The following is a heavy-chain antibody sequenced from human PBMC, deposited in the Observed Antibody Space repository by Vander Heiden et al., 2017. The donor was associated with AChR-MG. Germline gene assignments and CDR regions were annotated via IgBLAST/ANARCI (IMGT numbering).Heavy chain of an antibody. J-gene: IGHJ3*02. CDR2: ISSDENYR. D-gene: IGHD2-15*01. V-gene: IGHV3-30*18. CDR1: GFTFITYA. Sequence: QVQLVESGGGLVPPGMSLRLSCAAAGFTFITYAMHWLCPAPGRGLEWVAAISSDENYRSYRDSVKGRFTVSRDNSKNTLYLQRNSLRTEDTAVYYCVKVRIVVGVGEAFDIWGQGTMVTVSS. CDR3: VKVRIVVGVGEAFDI.